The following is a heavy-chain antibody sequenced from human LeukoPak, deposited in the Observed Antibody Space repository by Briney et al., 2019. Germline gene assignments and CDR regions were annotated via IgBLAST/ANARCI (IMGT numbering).Heavy chain of an antibody. CDR1: GGSISSGGYY. V-gene: IGHV4-31*03. CDR3: ARASGDTAMVTTPLDFDY. J-gene: IGHJ4*02. Sequence: SETLSLTCTVSGGSISSGGYYWSWIRQHPGKGLEWIGYICYSGSTYYNPSLKSRVTISVDTSKNQFSLKLSSVTAADTAVYYCARASGDTAMVTTPLDFDYWGQGTLVTVSS. D-gene: IGHD5-18*01. CDR2: ICYSGST.